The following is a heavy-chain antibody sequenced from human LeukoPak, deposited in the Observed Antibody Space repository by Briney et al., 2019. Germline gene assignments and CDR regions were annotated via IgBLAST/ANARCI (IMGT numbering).Heavy chain of an antibody. CDR3: VRGYYSFDT. CDR2: SRIKVDGYIT. J-gene: IGHJ4*02. V-gene: IGHV3-72*01. CDR1: GFTFSDHY. D-gene: IGHD3-10*01. Sequence: PGGSLRLSCAASGFTFSDHYMVGVRQAPGKGLEGVGRSRIKVDGYITQYAASVKGRFTISRDDSKASLYVQMGNLSVEDTAGYYCVRGYYSFDTWGQGTLVTVSS.